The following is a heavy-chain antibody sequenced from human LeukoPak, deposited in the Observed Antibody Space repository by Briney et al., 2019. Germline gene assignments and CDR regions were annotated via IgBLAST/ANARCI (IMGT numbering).Heavy chain of an antibody. Sequence: TGGSLRLSCAASGFTFSSYAMTWVRQAPGKGLEWVSSISSTGGSTYYADSVKGRFTISRDNSEKTFYLHMNSLRVEDTAIYYCTRDSGQYADAFEIWGQGTMVTVSS. V-gene: IGHV3-23*01. D-gene: IGHD4-11*01. CDR3: TRDSGQYADAFEI. J-gene: IGHJ3*02. CDR1: GFTFSSYA. CDR2: ISSTGGST.